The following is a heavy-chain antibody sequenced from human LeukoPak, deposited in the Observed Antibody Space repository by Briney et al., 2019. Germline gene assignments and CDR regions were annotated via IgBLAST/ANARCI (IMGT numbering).Heavy chain of an antibody. J-gene: IGHJ6*03. CDR1: GFTFSSYG. CDR2: IRYDGSNK. Sequence: GGSLRLSCAASGFTFSSYGMHWVRQAPGKGLEWVAFIRYDGSNKYYADSVKGRFTISRDNSKNTLYLQMNSLRAEDTAVYYCASYYSSGYYFYYYMDVWGKGTTVTVSS. CDR3: ASYYSSGYYFYYYMDV. V-gene: IGHV3-30*02. D-gene: IGHD3-22*01.